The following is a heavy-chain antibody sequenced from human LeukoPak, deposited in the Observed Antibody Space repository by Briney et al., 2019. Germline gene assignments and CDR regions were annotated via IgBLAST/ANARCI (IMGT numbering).Heavy chain of an antibody. D-gene: IGHD3-16*01. CDR3: ARDRSDWGTADY. Sequence: GGSLRLSCAASGFTFSSYAMSWVRQAPGKGLEWVSTLSGSGTRTYYADSVKGRFTISRDNAKNTLYLQMNSLRADDTAVYYCARDRSDWGTADYWGQGTLVTVSS. CDR1: GFTFSSYA. J-gene: IGHJ4*02. V-gene: IGHV3-23*01. CDR2: LSGSGTRT.